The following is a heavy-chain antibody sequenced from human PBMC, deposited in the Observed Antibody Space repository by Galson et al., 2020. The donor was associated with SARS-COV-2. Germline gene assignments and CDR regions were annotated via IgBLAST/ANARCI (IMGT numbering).Heavy chain of an antibody. CDR2: ISFDGVNK. CDR3: AKERGEMSTLSFEYYFYYGVDV. J-gene: IGHJ6*02. V-gene: IGHV3-30*18. D-gene: IGHD2-15*01. CDR1: GFTFGNYG. Sequence: GGSLRLSCAASGFTFGNYGMHWVRQAPGKGLEWVAVISFDGVNKHYGDSVRGRFTISRDTSKNTLYLHMDSLRSDDTAVYFCAKERGEMSTLSFEYYFYYGVDVWGRGTTVAVSS.